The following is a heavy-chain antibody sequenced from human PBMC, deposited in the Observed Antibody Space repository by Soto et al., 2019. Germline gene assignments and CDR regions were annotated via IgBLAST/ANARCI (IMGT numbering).Heavy chain of an antibody. CDR3: ARDLSAGPRAVDY. CDR1: GGSISSYF. D-gene: IGHD6-13*01. J-gene: IGHJ4*02. CDR2: AYYTGTT. Sequence: SSETLALTCTVSGGSISSYFYIWVRQPPGKGLEWIGSAYYTGTTDYNPSLKSRVTISVDTSKTQFSLNLRSVTAADTAVYYCARDLSAGPRAVDYSGRITLVTVSS. V-gene: IGHV4-59*01.